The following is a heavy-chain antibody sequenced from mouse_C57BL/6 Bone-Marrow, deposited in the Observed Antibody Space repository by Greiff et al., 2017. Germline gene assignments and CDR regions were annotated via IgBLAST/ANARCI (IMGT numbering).Heavy chain of an antibody. CDR3: ARYGDGYSYYAMDY. D-gene: IGHD2-3*01. J-gene: IGHJ4*01. CDR2: LDPSDSYT. Sequence: QVQLQQPGAELVRPGTSVKLSCKASGYTFTSYWMHWVKQRPGHGLAWIGVLDPSDSYTNYNQKFKGKATLTVDTSSSTAYMQLSSLTSEDSAVYYCARYGDGYSYYAMDYWGQGTSVTVSS. V-gene: IGHV1-59*01. CDR1: GYTFTSYW.